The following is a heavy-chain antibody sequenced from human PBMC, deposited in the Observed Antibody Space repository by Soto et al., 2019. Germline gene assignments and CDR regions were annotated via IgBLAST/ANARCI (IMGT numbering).Heavy chain of an antibody. D-gene: IGHD2-8*01. V-gene: IGHV3-74*01. CDR1: GFTFRKFW. CDR2: ISSDGTTT. Sequence: EVQLVQSGGGLAQPGTSLRLSCAASGFTFRKFWMHWVRQVPGKGLVWVSYISSDGTTTDYADSVKGRFTISRDNAKDTRYLQMDSLRAEDTAVYYCAIQDCTNDVWLEAAVTVGGALESWGQGTLVTVSS. CDR3: AIQDCTNDVWLEAAVTVGGALES. J-gene: IGHJ1*01.